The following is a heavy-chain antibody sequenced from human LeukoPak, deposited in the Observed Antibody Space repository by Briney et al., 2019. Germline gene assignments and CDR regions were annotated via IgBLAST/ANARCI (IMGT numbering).Heavy chain of an antibody. CDR2: ISESGSGT. J-gene: IGHJ4*02. CDR1: GLTFSRYA. CDR3: AKDIAQGYTFGSIEQDY. Sequence: GGSLRLSCAVSGLTFSRYAMSWVRQAPGKGLEWVSAISESGSGTYYANSVKGRFTISRDNSKDTLSLQMNSLRAEDTAVYYCAKDIAQGYTFGSIEQDYWGQGTLVTVSS. D-gene: IGHD5-18*01. V-gene: IGHV3-23*01.